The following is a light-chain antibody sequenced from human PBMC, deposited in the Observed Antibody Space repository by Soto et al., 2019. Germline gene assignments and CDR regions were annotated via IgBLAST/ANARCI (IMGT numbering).Light chain of an antibody. V-gene: IGKV1-39*01. Sequence: DIQMTQFPSSLSPFVGDRVSITCRASQSISSYLNWYQQKPGKAPKVLIYAASSLQSGVPSRFSGIGSGTDFTLSISSLQPDDFATYYCQQYNSYPGTFGQGTKVDIK. CDR3: QQYNSYPGT. CDR2: AAS. J-gene: IGKJ1*01. CDR1: QSISSY.